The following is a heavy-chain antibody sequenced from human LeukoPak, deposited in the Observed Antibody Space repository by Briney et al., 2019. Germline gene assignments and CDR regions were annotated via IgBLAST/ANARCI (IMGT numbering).Heavy chain of an antibody. CDR3: ARESHKTREDY. CDR1: GYTFTGYY. D-gene: IGHD1-1*01. Sequence: ASVKVSCKASGYTFTGYYMHWLRQAPGQGLEWMGWISANNGDTDYPQNLQGGVTMTTDTYTSTAYMELRSLRSDDTAMYYCARESHKTREDYWGQGTLVTVSS. CDR2: ISANNGDT. V-gene: IGHV1-18*04. J-gene: IGHJ4*02.